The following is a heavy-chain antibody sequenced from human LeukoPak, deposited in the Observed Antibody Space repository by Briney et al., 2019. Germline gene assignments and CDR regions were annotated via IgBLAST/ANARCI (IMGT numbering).Heavy chain of an antibody. J-gene: IGHJ4*02. D-gene: IGHD5-12*01. CDR2: INPSGGST. CDR3: ARDSSGYDLGY. Sequence: ASVKVSCKASGYTSTSYYMHWVRQAPGQGLEWMGIINPSGGSTSYAQKFQGRVTMTRDTSTSTVYMELSSLRSEDTAVYYCARDSSGYDLGYWGQGTLVTVSS. CDR1: GYTSTSYY. V-gene: IGHV1-46*01.